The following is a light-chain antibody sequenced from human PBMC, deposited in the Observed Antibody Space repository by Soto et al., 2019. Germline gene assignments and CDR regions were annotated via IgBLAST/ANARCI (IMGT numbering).Light chain of an antibody. Sequence: QSALTQPASVSGSPGQSITISCSGTSSDVGGYNYVSWYQQHPGKAPKLMIYDVSNRPSGVSNRFYGSKSGNTASLTISGLHAEDEADYYCSSYTSSSTPYVFGTGTKVTVL. CDR1: SSDVGGYNY. J-gene: IGLJ1*01. V-gene: IGLV2-14*01. CDR3: SSYTSSSTPYV. CDR2: DVS.